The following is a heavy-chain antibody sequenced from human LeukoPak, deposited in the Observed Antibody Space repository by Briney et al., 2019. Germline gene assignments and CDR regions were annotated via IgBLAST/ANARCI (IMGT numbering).Heavy chain of an antibody. CDR2: ISGSGGST. J-gene: IGHJ4*02. CDR1: GFTFSSYA. D-gene: IGHD1-1*01. V-gene: IGHV3-23*01. CDR3: AKDLLDSDLVSFDY. Sequence: GGSLRLSCAASGFTFSSYAMSWVREAPGKGLEGVSAISGSGGSTYYADSVKGRFTISRDNSKNTLYLQMNSLRAEATAVYYCAKDLLDSDLVSFDYWGQRTLVTVSS.